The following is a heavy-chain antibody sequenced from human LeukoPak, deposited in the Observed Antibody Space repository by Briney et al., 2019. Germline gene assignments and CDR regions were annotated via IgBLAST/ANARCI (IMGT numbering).Heavy chain of an antibody. CDR3: ARVYRDYYDSSGYYDY. J-gene: IGHJ4*02. Sequence: PGGSLRLSCAASGFTFSSYDMHWVRQATGKGLEWVSAIGTASDTYYPGSVKGRFTISRENAKNSLYLQMNSLRAGDTAVYYCARVYRDYYDSSGYYDYWGQGTLVTVSS. V-gene: IGHV3-13*01. D-gene: IGHD3-22*01. CDR2: IGTASDT. CDR1: GFTFSSYD.